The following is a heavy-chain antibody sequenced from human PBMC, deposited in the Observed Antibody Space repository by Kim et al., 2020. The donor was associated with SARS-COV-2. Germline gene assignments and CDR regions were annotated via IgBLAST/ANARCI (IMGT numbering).Heavy chain of an antibody. CDR2: INTNTGNP. CDR1: GYAFSAFG. Sequence: ASVKVSCKTSGYAFSAFGMNWGRQAPGQGLEWMGWINTNTGNPTYAQGFTGRFVFSLDTSGTTAYLQISSLKAADSAVYYCARAQCTTTDCYRSYWGQGTLVTVSS. CDR3: ARAQCTTTDCYRSY. J-gene: IGHJ4*02. V-gene: IGHV7-4-1*02. D-gene: IGHD2-2*02.